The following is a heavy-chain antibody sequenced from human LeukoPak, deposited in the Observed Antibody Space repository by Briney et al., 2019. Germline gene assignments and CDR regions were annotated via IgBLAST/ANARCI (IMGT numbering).Heavy chain of an antibody. V-gene: IGHV1-18*01. Sequence: GASVKVSCKTSGYTFNTFGVGWVRQAPGQGLEWMGWISGYNGDTNFAEKLQGRVTMTTDTSTSTAYMELRSLRSDDKAVYYCARSGDGNWFDPWGQGTLLTVSS. CDR1: GYTFNTFG. J-gene: IGHJ5*02. D-gene: IGHD4-17*01. CDR3: ARSGDGNWFDP. CDR2: ISGYNGDT.